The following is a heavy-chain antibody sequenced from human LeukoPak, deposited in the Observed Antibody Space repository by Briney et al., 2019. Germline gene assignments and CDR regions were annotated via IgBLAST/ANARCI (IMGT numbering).Heavy chain of an antibody. V-gene: IGHV3-66*01. CDR1: GFTVSSNY. CDR3: ARDGLAAATLHWCFDL. J-gene: IGHJ2*01. CDR2: TYSGGST. D-gene: IGHD2-15*01. Sequence: GGSLRLSCAASGFTVSSNYMSWVRQAPGKGLEWVSVTYSGGSTYYADSVKGRFTISRDNARNSLYLQMNSLRAEDTAVYYCARDGLAAATLHWCFDLWGRGTLVTVSS.